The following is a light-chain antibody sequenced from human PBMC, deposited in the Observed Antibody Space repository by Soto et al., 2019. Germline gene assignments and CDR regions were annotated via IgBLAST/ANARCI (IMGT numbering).Light chain of an antibody. CDR3: AAWDVSLKGFV. V-gene: IGLV1-44*01. CDR2: DNH. Sequence: QSVLTQPPSASGTPGQRVTFSCSGSSSNIGINTVNWYRQLPGTAPQLLISDNHRRPSGVPDRFSGSKSGTSASLAISGLQSEDEATCFCAAWDVSLKGFVFGTGTKVTVL. J-gene: IGLJ1*01. CDR1: SSNIGINT.